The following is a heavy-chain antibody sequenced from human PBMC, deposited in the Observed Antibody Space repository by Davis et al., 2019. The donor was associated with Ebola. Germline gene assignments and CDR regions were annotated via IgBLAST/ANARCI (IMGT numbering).Heavy chain of an antibody. V-gene: IGHV4-30-4*08. CDR3: ARERCIISNCYYGFDY. Sequence: PSETLSLTCTVSGGSISSGDYYWSWIRQPPGKGLEWIGYIYYSGSTYYNPSLKSRVTISVDTSKNQFSLKLSSVTAADTAVYYCARERCIISNCYYGFDYWDQGTLVTVSS. D-gene: IGHD3-22*01. CDR1: GGSISSGDYY. CDR2: IYYSGST. J-gene: IGHJ4*02.